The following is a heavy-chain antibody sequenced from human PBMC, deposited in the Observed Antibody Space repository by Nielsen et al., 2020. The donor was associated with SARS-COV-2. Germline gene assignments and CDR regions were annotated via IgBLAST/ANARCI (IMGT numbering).Heavy chain of an antibody. D-gene: IGHD3-22*01. CDR1: GGTFSSYA. J-gene: IGHJ4*02. CDR3: ARDYYDSSGYYYGDY. V-gene: IGHV7-4-1*02. CDR2: INTNTGNP. Sequence: ASVKVSCKASGGTFSSYAISWVRQAPGQGLEWMGWINTNTGNPTYAQGFTGRFVFSLDTSVSTAYLQISSLKAEDTAVYYCARDYYDSSGYYYGDYWGQGTLVTVSS.